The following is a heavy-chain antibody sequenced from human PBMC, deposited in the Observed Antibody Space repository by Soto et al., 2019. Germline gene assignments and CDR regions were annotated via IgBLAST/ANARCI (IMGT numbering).Heavy chain of an antibody. CDR1: GGSVSSGPYC. CDR2: IYHSGST. D-gene: IGHD1-26*01. Sequence: QVHLQESGPGLVKPSETLSLTCTVSGGSVSSGPYCWSCIRQPPGKGLEWIGYIYHSGSTTYNTSLKCRVTISIDTSKNQISLNLRSVTVPDTAVYYCARAAQWDLPTVLGYWGQGTLVSVSS. CDR3: ARAAQWDLPTVLGY. V-gene: IGHV4-61*01. J-gene: IGHJ4*02.